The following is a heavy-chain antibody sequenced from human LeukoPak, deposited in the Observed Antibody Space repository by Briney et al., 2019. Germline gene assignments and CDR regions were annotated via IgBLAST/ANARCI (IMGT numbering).Heavy chain of an antibody. J-gene: IGHJ4*02. V-gene: IGHV4-61*02. CDR1: GGSISNGSYY. CDR2: IYTSGST. CDR3: AREGVASPGDY. D-gene: IGHD5-12*01. Sequence: PSQTLSLTCTVSGGSISNGSYYWSWIRQPAGKGLEWIGRIYTSGSTNYNPSLKSRVTISVDTSKNQFSLKLSSVTAADTAVYYCAREGVASPGDYWGQGTLVTVSS.